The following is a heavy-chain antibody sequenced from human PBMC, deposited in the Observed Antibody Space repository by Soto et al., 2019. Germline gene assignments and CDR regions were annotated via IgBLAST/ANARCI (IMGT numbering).Heavy chain of an antibody. CDR1: GGTFSSYA. CDR2: IIPIFGTA. CDR3: ARSRCSSTSCYHYYYYGMDV. V-gene: IGHV1-69*13. J-gene: IGHJ6*02. Sequence: SVKVSCKASGGTFSSYAISWVRQAPGQGLEWMGGIIPIFGTANYAQKFQGRVTITADESTSTAYMELSSLRSEDTAVYYCARSRCSSTSCYHYYYYGMDVWRQGTTVTVSS. D-gene: IGHD2-2*01.